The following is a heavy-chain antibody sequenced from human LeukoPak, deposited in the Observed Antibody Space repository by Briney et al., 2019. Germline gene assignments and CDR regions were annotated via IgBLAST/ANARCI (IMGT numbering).Heavy chain of an antibody. J-gene: IGHJ4*02. V-gene: IGHV3-15*01. CDR1: GFTFTNAY. CDR2: IKSKTDGGTT. CDR3: TDYDS. Sequence: GGSLRLSCAASGFTFTNAYMNWVRQAPGKGLEWVGRIKSKTDGGTTNYAAPAKGRFTISRDDSKNTQFLQMDSLKTEDTAIYYCTDYDSWGQGTLVTVSS.